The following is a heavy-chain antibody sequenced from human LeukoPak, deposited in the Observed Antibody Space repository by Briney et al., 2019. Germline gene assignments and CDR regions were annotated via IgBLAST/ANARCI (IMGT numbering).Heavy chain of an antibody. CDR3: ARALSLGAMVDY. V-gene: IGHV4-59*01. Sequence: NPSETLSLTCTVSGGSISSYYWSWIRQPPGKGLEWIGYIYYSGSTNYNPSLKSRVTISVDTSKNQFSLKLSSVTAADTAVYYCARALSLGAMVDYWGQGTLVTVSS. CDR2: IYYSGST. CDR1: GGSISSYY. D-gene: IGHD1-26*01. J-gene: IGHJ4*02.